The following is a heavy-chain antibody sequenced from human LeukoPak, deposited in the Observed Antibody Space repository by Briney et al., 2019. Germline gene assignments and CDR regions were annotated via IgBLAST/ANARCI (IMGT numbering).Heavy chain of an antibody. V-gene: IGHV3-30-3*01. CDR3: ARVGSYFDY. D-gene: IGHD1-26*01. J-gene: IGHJ4*02. CDR2: ISYDGSNK. CDR1: GFTFSSYA. Sequence: AGGSLRLSCAASGFTFSSYAMHWVRQAPGKGLEWVEVISYDGSNKYYADSVKGRFTISRDNSKNTLYLQMNSLRAEDTAVYYCARVGSYFDYWGQGTLVTVSS.